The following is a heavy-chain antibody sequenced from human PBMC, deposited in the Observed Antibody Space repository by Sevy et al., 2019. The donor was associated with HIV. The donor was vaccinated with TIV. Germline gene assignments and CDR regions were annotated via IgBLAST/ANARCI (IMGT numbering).Heavy chain of an antibody. CDR3: ARDCSSASCLWGMDV. CDR1: GFTFSSYS. J-gene: IGHJ6*02. D-gene: IGHD2-2*01. CDR2: IKRDGSEK. V-gene: IGHV3-7*03. Sequence: GGSLRLSCAASGFTFSSYSMNWVRQAPGKGLEWVANIKRDGSEKYYVASVKGRFTISRDNAKTSLYLQMNSLRVEDTAGYYCARDCSSASCLWGMDVWGQGTMVTVSS.